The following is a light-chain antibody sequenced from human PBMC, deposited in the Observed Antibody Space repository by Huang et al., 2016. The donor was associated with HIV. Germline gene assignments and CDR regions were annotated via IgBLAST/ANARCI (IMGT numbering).Light chain of an antibody. Sequence: EIVLTQSPATLSLSPGERATLACRASKSVSSYLALYQQRPGQAPRLLIYDASNRATGIPARVSGSGSGTDFTLTISSLEPEDFAVYYCQQRSNWPPLTFGGGTKVEIK. J-gene: IGKJ4*01. CDR3: QQRSNWPPLT. V-gene: IGKV3-11*01. CDR2: DAS. CDR1: KSVSSY.